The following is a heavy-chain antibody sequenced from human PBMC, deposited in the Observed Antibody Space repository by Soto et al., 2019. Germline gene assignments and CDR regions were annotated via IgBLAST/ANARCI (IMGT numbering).Heavy chain of an antibody. CDR3: ARGDYDFWNGYYFTYYAIDF. V-gene: IGHV4-39*01. CDR2: IYYTGAI. CDR1: CDSISGSNYY. D-gene: IGHD3-3*01. J-gene: IGHJ6*02. Sequence: SETLSLTCSVSCDSISGSNYYWGWIRQPPGKGLEWIGSIYYTGAIYYNPSLKSRLTISVDTSKNQFSLRLNSVTTADTAVYYCARGDYDFWNGYYFTYYAIDFWGQGATVTVSS.